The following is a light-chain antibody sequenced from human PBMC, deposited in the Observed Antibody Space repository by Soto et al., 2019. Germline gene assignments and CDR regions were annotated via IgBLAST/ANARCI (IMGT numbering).Light chain of an antibody. Sequence: QSALTQPPSASGSPGQSVTISCTGTRNDIGAYEFVSWYQHHPGKAPKLIIYEVVQRPSGVPDQFSGSKSGNTASLTVSGLQAADEADYYCKSYAGSNTYVFGTGTKVTVL. CDR3: KSYAGSNTYV. V-gene: IGLV2-8*01. CDR1: RNDIGAYEF. J-gene: IGLJ1*01. CDR2: EVV.